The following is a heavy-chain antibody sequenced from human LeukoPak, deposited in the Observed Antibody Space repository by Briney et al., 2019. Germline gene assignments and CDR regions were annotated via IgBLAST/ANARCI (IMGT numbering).Heavy chain of an antibody. D-gene: IGHD3-16*01. V-gene: IGHV3-21*01. CDR3: ARVRVMEFDY. CDR1: EFTFSSYT. CDR2: ISTSVHYV. Sequence: PGGSVRLSCAASEFTFSSYTMSWVRQAPGKGLEWVSSISTSVHYVTYADSVKGRFTISRDNAKNSLYLQMNSLRAEDTAVYYCARVRVMEFDYWGQGTLVTVSS. J-gene: IGHJ4*02.